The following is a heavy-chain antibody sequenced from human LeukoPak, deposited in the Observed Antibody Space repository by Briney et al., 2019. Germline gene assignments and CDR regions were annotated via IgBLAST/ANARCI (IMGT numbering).Heavy chain of an antibody. CDR1: GGSFSGYY. J-gene: IGHJ6*02. D-gene: IGHD5-24*01. V-gene: IGHV4-34*01. Sequence: PSETLSLTCAVYGGSFSGYYWSWIRQPPGKGLEWIGEINHSGSTNYNPSLKSRVTISVDTSKNQFSLKLSSVTAADTAVYYCARDSRDGYNYHYYYGMDVWGQGTTVTVSS. CDR3: ARDSRDGYNYHYYYGMDV. CDR2: INHSGST.